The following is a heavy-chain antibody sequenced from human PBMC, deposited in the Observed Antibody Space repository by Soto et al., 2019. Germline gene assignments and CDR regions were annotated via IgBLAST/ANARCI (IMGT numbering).Heavy chain of an antibody. CDR3: ARDRYCSSASCSRRRGFDP. J-gene: IGHJ5*02. V-gene: IGHV3-21*01. CDR1: GFTFSSYT. CDR2: ISSPSSYI. Sequence: GGSLRLSCAASGFTFSSYTMSWVRQAPGEGLEWVSSISSPSSYIYYADSVKGRFTISRDNAKNSLHLQMNSLRAEDTAVYYCARDRYCSSASCSRRRGFDPWGQGTLVTVSS. D-gene: IGHD2-2*01.